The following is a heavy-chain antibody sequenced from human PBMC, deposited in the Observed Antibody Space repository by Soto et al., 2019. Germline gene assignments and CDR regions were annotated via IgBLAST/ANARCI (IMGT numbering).Heavy chain of an antibody. CDR2: IIPMFGRP. D-gene: IGHD2-2*01. V-gene: IGHV1-69*13. J-gene: IGHJ4*02. CDR3: AIYHLELFRFDY. CDR1: GGTFSRYA. Sequence: SVKVSCKASGGTFSRYAIGWVRQVPGQGLEWMGGIIPMFGRPNYAQKFQDRVTITADESTSTAYMELRSLRSDDTAMYFCAIYHLELFRFDYWGQGTLVTVSS.